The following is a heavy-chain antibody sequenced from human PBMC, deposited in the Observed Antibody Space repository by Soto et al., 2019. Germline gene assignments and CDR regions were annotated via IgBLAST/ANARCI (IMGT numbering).Heavy chain of an antibody. CDR3: AKGGVGYYDSTGYYLYYYYGMDV. Sequence: EVQLLESGGGLVQPGGSPRLSCAASGFTFSSYSMIWVRQAPGKGLEWVSAISGSGGTTYYADSVKGRFTISRDNSKNTLYLQMNSLRAEGTAVYYCAKGGVGYYDSTGYYLYYYYGMDVWGQGTTVTVSS. D-gene: IGHD3-22*01. CDR2: ISGSGGTT. CDR1: GFTFSSYS. J-gene: IGHJ6*02. V-gene: IGHV3-23*01.